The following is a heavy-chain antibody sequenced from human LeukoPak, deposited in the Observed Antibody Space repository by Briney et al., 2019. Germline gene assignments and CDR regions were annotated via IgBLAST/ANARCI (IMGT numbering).Heavy chain of an antibody. CDR3: ARDRVVNIAAAGTGLGAFDI. CDR1: GFIFNDYY. J-gene: IGHJ3*02. CDR2: ISISGYII. V-gene: IGHV3-11*01. D-gene: IGHD6-13*01. Sequence: GGSLRLSCAASGFIFNDYYMSWIRQAPGKGLEWVSYISISGYIISYADSVKGRFTISRDNAENTLFLQMDSLRVEDSAVYYCARDRVVNIAAAGTGLGAFDIWGQGTMVTVSS.